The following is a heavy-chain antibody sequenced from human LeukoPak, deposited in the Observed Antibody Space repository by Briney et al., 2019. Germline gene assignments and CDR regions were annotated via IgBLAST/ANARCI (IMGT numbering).Heavy chain of an antibody. D-gene: IGHD3-3*01. J-gene: IGHJ6*03. CDR3: AKDSQYYDFWSRYNHYSYHYMDV. V-gene: IGHV3-23*01. CDR2: IPAGGSNI. CDR1: GFLFRTYG. Sequence: PGGSLRLSCVASGFLFRTYGMSWVRQAPGKGLEWVAGIPAGGSNIYYADSVKGRFTISRDNVEKILYLQLNSLRAEDTAIYYCAKDSQYYDFWSRYNHYSYHYMDVWGKGTTVTVSS.